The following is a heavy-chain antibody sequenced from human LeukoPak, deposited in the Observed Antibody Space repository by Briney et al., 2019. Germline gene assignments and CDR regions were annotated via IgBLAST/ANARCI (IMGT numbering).Heavy chain of an antibody. Sequence: ASVEVSCKASGYTFTSYDINWVRQATGQGLEWMGWMNPNSGNTGYAQKFQGRVTMTRNTSISTAYMELSSLRSEDTAVYYCARHLYGGSYVVFDIWDQGTMVTVSS. CDR3: ARHLYGGSYVVFDI. V-gene: IGHV1-8*01. D-gene: IGHD1-26*01. CDR2: MNPNSGNT. J-gene: IGHJ3*02. CDR1: GYTFTSYD.